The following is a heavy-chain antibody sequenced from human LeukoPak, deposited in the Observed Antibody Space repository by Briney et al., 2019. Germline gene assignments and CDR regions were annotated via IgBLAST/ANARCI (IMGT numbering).Heavy chain of an antibody. CDR1: GGTFSSYA. J-gene: IGHJ4*02. Sequence: SCKASGGTFSSYAMSWIRQAPGKGLEWVSYISSSGSTIYYADSVKGRFTISRDNAKNSLYLQMNSLRAEDTAVYYCATWGLGYCSSTSCYSFDYWGQGTLVTVSS. CDR2: ISSSGSTI. V-gene: IGHV3-11*04. D-gene: IGHD2-2*01. CDR3: ATWGLGYCSSTSCYSFDY.